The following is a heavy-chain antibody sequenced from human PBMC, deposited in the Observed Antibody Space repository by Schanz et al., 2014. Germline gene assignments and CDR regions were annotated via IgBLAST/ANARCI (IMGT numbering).Heavy chain of an antibody. J-gene: IGHJ4*02. Sequence: VQLVESGGGVVQPGRSLRLSCAASGFTFSDHFMDWVRQAPGKGLEWVGHSRNKGHSYTSEYAASVKGRFTISRDESESSLYLQMDSLKTEDTAVYYCARRNFYDKSAAFAYWGQGSLVTVSS. CDR1: GFTFSDHF. D-gene: IGHD3-9*01. CDR3: ARRNFYDKSAAFAY. V-gene: IGHV3-72*01. CDR2: SRNKGHSYTS.